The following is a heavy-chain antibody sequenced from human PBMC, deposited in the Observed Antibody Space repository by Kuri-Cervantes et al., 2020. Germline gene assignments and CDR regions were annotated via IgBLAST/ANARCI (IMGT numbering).Heavy chain of an antibody. D-gene: IGHD1-20*01. V-gene: IGHV3-23*01. J-gene: IGHJ3*02. Sequence: GESLKISCAASGFTFSNYAMSWVRQAPGKGLEWVSAMSGGGGSTYYSESVKGRFTISRDNSKNTLYVQMNSLRAEDTAVYYCAKAGGYNWNDAHGTFEIWGQGTMVTVSS. CDR2: MSGGGGST. CDR3: AKAGGYNWNDAHGTFEI. CDR1: GFTFSNYA.